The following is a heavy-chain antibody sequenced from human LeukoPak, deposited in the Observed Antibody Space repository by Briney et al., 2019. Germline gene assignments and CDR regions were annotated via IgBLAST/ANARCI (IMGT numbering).Heavy chain of an antibody. J-gene: IGHJ4*02. D-gene: IGHD1-26*01. Sequence: LRCNGAASGFIGSYDSMNWHRQAPGQGLEWFSGISSDSSYIEYADSVKGRFTISRDNAKNSLYLQMKSLRAEDTAVYYCARRIVGATVDYWGQGTLVTVSS. V-gene: IGHV3-21*01. CDR1: GFIGSYDS. CDR2: ISSDSSYI. CDR3: ARRIVGATVDY.